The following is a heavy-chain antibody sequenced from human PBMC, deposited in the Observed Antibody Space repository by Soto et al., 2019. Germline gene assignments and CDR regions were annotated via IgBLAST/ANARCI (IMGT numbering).Heavy chain of an antibody. D-gene: IGHD6-6*01. CDR2: IYHSGST. Sequence: SETLSLTCAVSGSSISSSNWWSWVRQPPGKGLEWIGEIYHSGSTNYNPSLKSRVTISVDKSRNQFSLKLSYVTAADTAVYYCGRQLVAGMLDYWGQGTLVTVSS. V-gene: IGHV4-4*02. CDR3: GRQLVAGMLDY. CDR1: GSSISSSNW. J-gene: IGHJ4*02.